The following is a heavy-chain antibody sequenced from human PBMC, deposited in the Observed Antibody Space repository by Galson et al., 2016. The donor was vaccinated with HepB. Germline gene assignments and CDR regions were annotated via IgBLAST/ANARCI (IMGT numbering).Heavy chain of an antibody. CDR3: AGRNIAVIDS. J-gene: IGHJ4*02. Sequence: SETLSLTCTVSGGSISSSSYYWGWIRQPPGKGLEWIGSIYYSGSTYYNPSLKRRVTITLDTSKNQFSLTLSSVTAADTAVYYCAGRNIAVIDSWGQGTLVPVSS. CDR2: IYYSGST. V-gene: IGHV4-39*01. CDR1: GGSISSSSYY. D-gene: IGHD6-19*01.